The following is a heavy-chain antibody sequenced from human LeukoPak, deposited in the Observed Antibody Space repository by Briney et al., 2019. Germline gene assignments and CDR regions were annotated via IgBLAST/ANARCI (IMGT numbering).Heavy chain of an antibody. CDR1: GYTFTGYY. D-gene: IGHD6-6*01. Sequence: ASVKVSCKASGYTFTGYYMHWVRQAPGQGLEWMGRINPNSGGTNYAQKFQGRVTMTRDTSISTAYMEPSRLRSDDTAVYYCARDHPSSIAARPRWFDPWGQGTLVTVSS. V-gene: IGHV1-2*06. J-gene: IGHJ5*02. CDR2: INPNSGGT. CDR3: ARDHPSSIAARPRWFDP.